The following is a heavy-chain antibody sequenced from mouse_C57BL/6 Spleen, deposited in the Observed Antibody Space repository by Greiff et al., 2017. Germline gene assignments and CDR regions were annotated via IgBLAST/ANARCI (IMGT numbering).Heavy chain of an antibody. Sequence: QVHVKQPGAELVMPGASVKLSCKASGYTFTSYWMHWVKQRPGQGLEWIGEIDPSDSYTNYNQKFKGKSTLTVDKSSSTAYMQLSSLTSEDSAVYYCSMVTTSYYFDYWGQGTTLTVSS. CDR3: SMVTTSYYFDY. V-gene: IGHV1-69*01. CDR1: GYTFTSYW. D-gene: IGHD2-2*01. J-gene: IGHJ2*01. CDR2: IDPSDSYT.